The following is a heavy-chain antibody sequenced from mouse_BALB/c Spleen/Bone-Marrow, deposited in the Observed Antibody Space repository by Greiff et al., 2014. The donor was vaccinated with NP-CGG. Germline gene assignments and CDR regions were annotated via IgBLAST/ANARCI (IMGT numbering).Heavy chain of an antibody. Sequence: VQLKESGPELVKPGASVKISCKASGYSFTGYDMNWVKQSHVKSLEWIGRINPYDGVTTYNQNFKDKASLTVDQSSSTAYMELHSLTSEDSAVYYCVRDAYWGQGTLVTVSA. V-gene: IGHV1-31*01. CDR3: VRDAY. J-gene: IGHJ3*01. CDR1: GYSFTGYD. CDR2: INPYDGVT.